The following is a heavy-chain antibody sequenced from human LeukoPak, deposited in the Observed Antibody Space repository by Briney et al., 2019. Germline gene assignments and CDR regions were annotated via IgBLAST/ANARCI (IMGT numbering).Heavy chain of an antibody. CDR1: GGSISRSSDY. CDR3: ARLEVGGTLDY. CDR2: IYYSGST. Sequence: KPSETLSLTCTVSGGSISRSSDYWGWIRQPPGNGLEWLGSIYYSGSTYYNPSLKSRVTISVDTSRNQSSLKLITVTAADTAVYYCARLEVGGTLDYWGQGTLVTVSS. V-gene: IGHV4-39*01. D-gene: IGHD1-26*01. J-gene: IGHJ4*02.